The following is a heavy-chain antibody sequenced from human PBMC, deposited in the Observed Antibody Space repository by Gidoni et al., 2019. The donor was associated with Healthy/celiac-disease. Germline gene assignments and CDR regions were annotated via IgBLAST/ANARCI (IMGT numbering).Heavy chain of an antibody. CDR2: IIPILGIA. J-gene: IGHJ6*02. D-gene: IGHD4-17*01. CDR1: GGTFSSYT. CDR3: ARDRDDYGDYSPYYYYGMDV. Sequence: QVQLVQSGDEVKKPGSSVKVSCKASGGTFSSYTISWVRQAPGQGLEWMGRIIPILGIANYAQKFQGRVTITADKSTSTAYMELSSLRSEDTAVYYCARDRDDYGDYSPYYYYGMDVWGQGTTVTVSS. V-gene: IGHV1-69*08.